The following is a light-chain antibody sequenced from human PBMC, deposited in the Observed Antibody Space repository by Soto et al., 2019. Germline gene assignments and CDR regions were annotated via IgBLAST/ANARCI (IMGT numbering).Light chain of an antibody. Sequence: QSVLTQPPSLSAAPGQKVTISCSGGSSNIGNNYISWYQQFPRTAPKLLIYDDRKRPSGIPDRFSGSKSGTSATLGITGLQTGDEAHYYCATWDNSLSAVIFGGGPKLTVL. CDR3: ATWDNSLSAVI. CDR2: DDR. V-gene: IGLV1-51*01. J-gene: IGLJ2*01. CDR1: SSNIGNNY.